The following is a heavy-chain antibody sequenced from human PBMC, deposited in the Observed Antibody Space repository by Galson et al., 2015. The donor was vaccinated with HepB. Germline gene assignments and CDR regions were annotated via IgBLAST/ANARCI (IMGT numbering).Heavy chain of an antibody. V-gene: IGHV4-59*08. CDR2: IYYSGNT. D-gene: IGHD2-2*01. CDR1: GVSISNYY. Sequence: SEPLSLTCTVSGVSISNYYWSWIRQPPGKGLEWIGYIYYSGNTNYNPSLKSRVTISLDRSKNKFSLKLSSVTAADTAVYYCASSGYCSSTSCTEVYYYYGMDVWGQGTTVTVSS. J-gene: IGHJ6*02. CDR3: ASSGYCSSTSCTEVYYYYGMDV.